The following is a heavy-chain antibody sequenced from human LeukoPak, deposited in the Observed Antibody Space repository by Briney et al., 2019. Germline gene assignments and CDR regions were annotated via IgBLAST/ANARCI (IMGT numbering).Heavy chain of an antibody. J-gene: IGHJ4*02. CDR3: ARVWGDYYGSGSGYYFDY. CDR2: IYYSGST. CDR1: GGSISSYY. D-gene: IGHD3-10*01. Sequence: SETLSLTCTVSGGSISSYYWSWIRQPPGKGLEWIGYIYYSGSTNYNPSLKSRVTISVDTSKNRFSLKLSSVTAADTAVYYCARVWGDYYGSGSGYYFDYWGQGTLVTVSS. V-gene: IGHV4-59*08.